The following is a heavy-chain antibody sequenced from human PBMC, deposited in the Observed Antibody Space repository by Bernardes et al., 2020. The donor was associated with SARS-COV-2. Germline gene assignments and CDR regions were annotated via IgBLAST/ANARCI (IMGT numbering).Heavy chain of an antibody. CDR1: GDSISSGTHY. Sequence: SETLSLTCTVSGDSISSGTHYWSWIRQPAGKGLEWIGRVYNSGTTNYNPSLKSRVTISINTSKNQFSLKLSSVTAADTAVYYCARDTPGSGTYYTSCAFDIWGQGTIVTVSS. V-gene: IGHV4-61*02. CDR3: ARDTPGSGTYYTSCAFDI. D-gene: IGHD3-10*01. J-gene: IGHJ3*02. CDR2: VYNSGTT.